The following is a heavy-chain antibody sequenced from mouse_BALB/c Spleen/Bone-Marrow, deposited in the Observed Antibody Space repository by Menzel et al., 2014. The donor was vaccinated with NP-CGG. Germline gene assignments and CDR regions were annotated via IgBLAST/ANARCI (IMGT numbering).Heavy chain of an antibody. CDR2: INPYNGET. Sequence: QVQLQQSGPELVRPGVSMKISCKGSGYTFTEYAMHWVKQSHAKSLEWIGVINPYNGETNYNQKFKDKATMTVDKSSSTAYMELARLTSEDSAIYYCARCYYYGISYYLDYWGQGTTLTVSS. CDR1: GYTFTEYA. D-gene: IGHD1-1*01. J-gene: IGHJ2*01. V-gene: IGHV1-67*01. CDR3: ARCYYYGISYYLDY.